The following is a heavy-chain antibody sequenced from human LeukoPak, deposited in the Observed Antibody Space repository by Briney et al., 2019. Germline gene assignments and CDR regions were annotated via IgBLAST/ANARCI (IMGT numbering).Heavy chain of an antibody. J-gene: IGHJ3*02. CDR2: TYYRFKWYN. Sequence: SQTLSLTCAIPGDRVSSNSAAWNWIRQSPSRGLEWLGRTYYRFKWYNDYAVSVKSRLTINPDTSKNQFSLQLKSVTPEDTAVYYCARGGAGGRAFDIWGQGTMVTVSS. CDR3: ARGGAGGRAFDI. CDR1: GDRVSSNSAA. V-gene: IGHV6-1*01. D-gene: IGHD2-15*01.